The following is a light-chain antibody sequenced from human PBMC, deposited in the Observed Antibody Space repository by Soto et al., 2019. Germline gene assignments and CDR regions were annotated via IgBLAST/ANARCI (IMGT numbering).Light chain of an antibody. V-gene: IGKV1-8*01. Sequence: AIRMTQSPSSFSASTGDRVTITCRASQDIISYLAWYQQKVGKAPKLLIYAAATLQRGAPSRFSGSGSGTDFTLTISRLQSEDFATYYCQQYFSYPYTFGQGTKLEI. CDR1: QDIISY. CDR2: AAA. CDR3: QQYFSYPYT. J-gene: IGKJ2*01.